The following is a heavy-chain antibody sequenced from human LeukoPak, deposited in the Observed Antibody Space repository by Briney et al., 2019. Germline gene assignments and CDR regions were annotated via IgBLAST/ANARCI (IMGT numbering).Heavy chain of an antibody. CDR2: ISWNSGSI. CDR1: GFTFDDYA. V-gene: IGHV3-9*01. D-gene: IGHD5-18*01. J-gene: IGHJ4*02. CDR3: AKAGYSYDLDY. Sequence: PGGSLRLSCAASGFTFDDYAMHWVRQAPGKGLEWVSGISWNSGSIGYADSVKGRFTISRDNAKNSLYLQMNSLRAEDTALYYCAKAGYSYDLDYWGQGTLVTVSS.